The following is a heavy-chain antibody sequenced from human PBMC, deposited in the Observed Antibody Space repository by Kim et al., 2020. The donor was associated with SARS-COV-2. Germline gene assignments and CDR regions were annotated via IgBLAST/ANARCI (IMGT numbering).Heavy chain of an antibody. CDR1: GGSISSGGYY. CDR2: IYYSGST. CDR3: ARGTWGVTTQLLYYYYYMDV. Sequence: SETLSLTCTVSGGSISSGGYYWSWIRQHPGKGLEWIGYIYYSGSTYYNPSLKSRVTISVDTSKNQFSLKLSSVTAADTAVYYCARGTWGVTTQLLYYYYYMDVWGKGTTVTVSS. V-gene: IGHV4-31*03. J-gene: IGHJ6*03. D-gene: IGHD4-17*01.